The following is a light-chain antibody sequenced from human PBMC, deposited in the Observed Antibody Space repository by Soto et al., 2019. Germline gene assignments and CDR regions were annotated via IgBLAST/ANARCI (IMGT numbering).Light chain of an antibody. CDR3: QQYNRLWT. V-gene: IGKV1-5*01. Sequence: DIQMTQSPSTLSASVGDRVTITCRASQSISSWLAWYQQKPGKAPKLLIYDASSLESGVPSRFSGSGSGTEFTLTISSLQPDDFATYSCQQYNRLWTFGQGTKVEIK. CDR2: DAS. J-gene: IGKJ1*01. CDR1: QSISSW.